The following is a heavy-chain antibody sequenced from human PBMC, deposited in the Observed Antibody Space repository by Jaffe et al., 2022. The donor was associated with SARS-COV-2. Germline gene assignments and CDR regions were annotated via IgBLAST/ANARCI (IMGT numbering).Heavy chain of an antibody. CDR1: GYTFTGYY. V-gene: IGHV1-2*06. Sequence: QVQLVQSGAEVKKPGASVKVSCKASGYTFTGYYMHWVRQAPGQGLEWMGRINPNSGGTNYAQKFQGRVTMTRDTSISTAYMELSRLRSDDTAVYYCARDKFIAGYYYYGMDVWGQGTTVTVSS. J-gene: IGHJ6*02. D-gene: IGHD3-16*02. CDR3: ARDKFIAGYYYYGMDV. CDR2: INPNSGGT.